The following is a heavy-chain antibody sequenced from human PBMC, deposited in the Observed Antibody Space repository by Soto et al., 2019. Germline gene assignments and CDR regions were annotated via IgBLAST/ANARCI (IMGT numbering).Heavy chain of an antibody. CDR2: INPNSGGT. Sequence: ASVKVSCKASGYTFTGYYMHWVRQAPGQGLEWMGWINPNSGGTSYAQKFQGRVTMTRDTSISTAYMELSRLRSDDTAVYYCARGLAAEGDAFDIWGQGTMVTVSS. CDR1: GYTFTGYY. J-gene: IGHJ3*02. D-gene: IGHD6-13*01. CDR3: ARGLAAEGDAFDI. V-gene: IGHV1-2*02.